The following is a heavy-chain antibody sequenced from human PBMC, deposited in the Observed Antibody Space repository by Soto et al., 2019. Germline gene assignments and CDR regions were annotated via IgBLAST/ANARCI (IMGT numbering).Heavy chain of an antibody. CDR1: GFTFSSYA. Sequence: GGSLRLSCAASGFTFSSYAMHWVRQAPGKGLEWVAVISYDGSNKYYADSVKGRFTISRDNSKNTLYLQMNSLRAEDTAVYYCARATLTYSSPPSSDYWGKGTLVTVPS. D-gene: IGHD6-19*01. CDR3: ARATLTYSSPPSSDY. CDR2: ISYDGSNK. V-gene: IGHV3-30-3*01. J-gene: IGHJ4*02.